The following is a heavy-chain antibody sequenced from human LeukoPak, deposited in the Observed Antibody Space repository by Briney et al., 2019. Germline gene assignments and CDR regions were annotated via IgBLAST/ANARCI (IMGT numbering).Heavy chain of an antibody. Sequence: GASLKISCKGSGYMFSNYWIGWVHQLPGKSLEWMGTIYPGDSDTTYSPSLQGQVTISADKSISTAYLQWNSLKASDTAMYFCARQTSSSSRVDFWGQGTLVTVSS. V-gene: IGHV5-51*07. CDR3: ARQTSSSSRVDF. CDR2: IYPGDSDT. CDR1: GYMFSNYW. J-gene: IGHJ4*02. D-gene: IGHD6-6*01.